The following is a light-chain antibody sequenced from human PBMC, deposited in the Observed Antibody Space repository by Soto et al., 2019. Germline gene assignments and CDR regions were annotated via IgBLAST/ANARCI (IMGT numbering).Light chain of an antibody. J-gene: IGKJ1*01. V-gene: IGKV2-28*01. CDR3: QQFQSFSRT. CDR2: LGS. CDR1: QSLLHSNGYNY. Sequence: DIVMTQSPLSLPVTPGEPASISCRSSQSLLHSNGYNYLDWYLQKPGQSPQLLIYLGSNRASGVPDRFSGSGSGTEFTLTISSLQPDDFATYYCQQFQSFSRTFGQGTKVDIK.